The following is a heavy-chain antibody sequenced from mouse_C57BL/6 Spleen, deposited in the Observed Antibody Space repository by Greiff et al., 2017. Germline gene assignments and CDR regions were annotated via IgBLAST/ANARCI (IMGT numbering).Heavy chain of an antibody. J-gene: IGHJ4*01. CDR1: GYSITSGYD. D-gene: IGHD2-1*01. CDR3: ARARNYEGAMDY. Sequence: ESGPGMVKPSQSLSLTCTVTGYSITSGYDWHWIRHFPGNKLEWMGYISYSGSTNYNPSLKSRISITHDTSKNHFFLKLNSVTTEDTATYYCARARNYEGAMDYWGQGTPVTVSS. V-gene: IGHV3-1*01. CDR2: ISYSGST.